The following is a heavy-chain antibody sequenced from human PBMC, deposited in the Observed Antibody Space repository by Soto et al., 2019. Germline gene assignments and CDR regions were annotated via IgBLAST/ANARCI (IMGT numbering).Heavy chain of an antibody. Sequence: KVSCKASGGTFSSYTISWVRQAPGQGLEWMGRIIPILGIANYAQKFQGRVTITADKSTSTAYMELSSLRSEDTAVYYCARGSSSGYYYYMDVWGKGTTVTVSS. V-gene: IGHV1-69*02. D-gene: IGHD6-6*01. CDR1: GGTFSSYT. J-gene: IGHJ6*03. CDR3: ARGSSSGYYYYMDV. CDR2: IIPILGIA.